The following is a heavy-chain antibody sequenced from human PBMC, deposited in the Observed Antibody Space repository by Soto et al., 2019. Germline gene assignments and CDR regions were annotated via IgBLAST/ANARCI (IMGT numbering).Heavy chain of an antibody. V-gene: IGHV3-11*04. CDR1: GFTFSDYY. CDR3: AREYTAWPLAYGLDV. CDR2: ISTSGSTI. J-gene: IGHJ6*02. Sequence: GGSLRLSCAASGFTFSDYYMTWIRQAPGKGLEWLSYISTSGSTIFYADSVKGRFTISRDNAKNSVSLQMNSLRAEDTAVYYCAREYTAWPLAYGLDVWGQGTTVTVSS. D-gene: IGHD2-2*02.